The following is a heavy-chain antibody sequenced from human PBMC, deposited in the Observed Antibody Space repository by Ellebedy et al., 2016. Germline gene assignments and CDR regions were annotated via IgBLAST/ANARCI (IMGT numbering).Heavy chain of an antibody. Sequence: GESLKISXAASGFTFDDYAMHWVRQAPGKGLEWVSSISSSSSYIYYADSVKGRFTISRDNAKNSLYLQMNSLRAEDTAVYYCAREGELWFGGAFDIWGQGTMVTVSS. D-gene: IGHD3-10*01. CDR2: ISSSSSYI. V-gene: IGHV3-21*01. CDR3: AREGELWFGGAFDI. J-gene: IGHJ3*02. CDR1: GFTFDDYA.